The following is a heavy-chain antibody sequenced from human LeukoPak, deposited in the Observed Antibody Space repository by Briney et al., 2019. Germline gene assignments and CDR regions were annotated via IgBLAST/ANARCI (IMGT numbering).Heavy chain of an antibody. J-gene: IGHJ5*02. CDR2: IRIGGGGT. Sequence: GGSLRLSCAASGFDLTTYAMTWARQAPAKGLEWVSSIRIGGGGTYYADSVKGRFTISRDNSENTLHLQMNNLRVEDTARYFCARCMVLSQGWCNWSDPRGQGTLVTVSS. CDR3: ARCMVLSQGWCNWSDP. CDR1: GFDLTTYA. D-gene: IGHD6-13*01. V-gene: IGHV3-23*01.